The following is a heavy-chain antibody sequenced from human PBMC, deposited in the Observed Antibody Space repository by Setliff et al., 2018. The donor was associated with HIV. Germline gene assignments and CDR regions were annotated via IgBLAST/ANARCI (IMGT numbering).Heavy chain of an antibody. V-gene: IGHV4-38-2*01. J-gene: IGHJ3*02. Sequence: PSETLSLTCAVSGYSISSGYYRGWIRQPPGKGLEWIGSIYHSGGTYYNPSLKSRVTISVDTSKNQFSLKLSSVTAADTAVYYCASSIVVDAFDIWGQGTMVTVSS. CDR1: GYSISSGYY. CDR3: ASSIVVDAFDI. D-gene: IGHD2-21*01. CDR2: IYHSGGT.